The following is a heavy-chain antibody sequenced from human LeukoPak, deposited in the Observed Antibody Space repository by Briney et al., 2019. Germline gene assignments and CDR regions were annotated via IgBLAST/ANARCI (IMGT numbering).Heavy chain of an antibody. CDR2: IKQDGSEK. V-gene: IGHV3-7*01. CDR1: GFTLSSYA. CDR3: ARRYFDY. Sequence: GGSLRLSCAASGFTLSSYAMSWVRQAPGKGLEWVANIKQDGSEKYYVDSVKGRFTISRDNAKNSLYLQMNSLRAEDTAVYYCARRYFDYWGQGTLVTVSS. D-gene: IGHD1-14*01. J-gene: IGHJ4*02.